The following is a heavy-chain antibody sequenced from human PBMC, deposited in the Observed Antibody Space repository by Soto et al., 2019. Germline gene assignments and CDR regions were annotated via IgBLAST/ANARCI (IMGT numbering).Heavy chain of an antibody. CDR2: MSPNSGNT. Sequence: ASVKVSCKASGYTFTSYDINWVRQATGQGLEWMGWMSPNSGNTGYAQKFQGRVTMTRNTSISTAYMELSSLRSEDTAVYYCARGPPFRDYVLDYWGQGTLVTAPQ. CDR1: GYTFTSYD. V-gene: IGHV1-8*01. CDR3: ARGPPFRDYVLDY. D-gene: IGHD4-17*01. J-gene: IGHJ4*02.